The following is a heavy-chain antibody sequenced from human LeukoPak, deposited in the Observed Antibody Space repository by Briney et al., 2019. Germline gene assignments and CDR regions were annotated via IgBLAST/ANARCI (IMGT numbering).Heavy chain of an antibody. V-gene: IGHV4-38-2*02. CDR2: IYHSGST. D-gene: IGHD6-13*01. Sequence: PSETLSLTCTVSGYSISSGYYWGWIRQPPGKGLEWIGSIYHSGSTYYNPSLKSRVTISVDTSKNQFSLKLSSVTAADTAVYYCARVVAAAKNYYYYYMDVWGKGTTVTVSS. J-gene: IGHJ6*03. CDR3: ARVVAAAKNYYYYYMDV. CDR1: GYSISSGYY.